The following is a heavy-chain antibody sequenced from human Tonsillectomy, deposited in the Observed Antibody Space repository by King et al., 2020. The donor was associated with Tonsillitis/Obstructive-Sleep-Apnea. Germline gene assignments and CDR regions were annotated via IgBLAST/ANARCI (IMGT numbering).Heavy chain of an antibody. CDR1: GGSFSNYY. J-gene: IGHJ6*03. V-gene: IGHV4-34*01. CDR3: ARGVPYYYGSGSYYNEHYYYYMDV. Sequence: VQLQQWGAGLLKPSETLSLTCAVYGGSFSNYYWTWIRQPPGKGLEWIGEINHSGSTNYNPSLKSRVTISVDTSNNQFSLKLSSVTAADTAVYYCARGVPYYYGSGSYYNEHYYYYMDVWGKGTTVTVSS. CDR2: INHSGST. D-gene: IGHD3-10*01.